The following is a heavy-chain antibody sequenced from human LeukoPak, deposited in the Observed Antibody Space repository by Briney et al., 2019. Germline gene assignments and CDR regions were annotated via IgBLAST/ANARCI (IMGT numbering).Heavy chain of an antibody. D-gene: IGHD3-10*01. Sequence: GGSLRVSCAASGFTFSSYEMNWVRQAPGKGLEWVSYISSSGSTIYYADSVKGRFTISRDNAKNSLYLQMNSLRAEDTAVYYCARGAYYYGSGSYYMGDYWGQGTLVTVSS. CDR1: GFTFSSYE. CDR3: ARGAYYYGSGSYYMGDY. V-gene: IGHV3-48*03. CDR2: ISSSGSTI. J-gene: IGHJ4*02.